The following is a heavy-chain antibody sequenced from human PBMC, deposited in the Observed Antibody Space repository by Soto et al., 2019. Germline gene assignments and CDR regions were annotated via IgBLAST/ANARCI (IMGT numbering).Heavy chain of an antibody. D-gene: IGHD3-3*01. CDR2: MNPNSGNT. CDR3: ARGLQVFYDFWSGYSRFFTYGMDV. Sequence: ASVKVSCKASGYTFTSYDINWVRQATGQGLEWMGWMNPNSGNTGYAQKFQGRVTMTRNTSISTAYMELSSLRSEDTAVYYCARGLQVFYDFWSGYSRFFTYGMDVWGQGTTVTVSS. V-gene: IGHV1-8*01. CDR1: GYTFTSYD. J-gene: IGHJ6*02.